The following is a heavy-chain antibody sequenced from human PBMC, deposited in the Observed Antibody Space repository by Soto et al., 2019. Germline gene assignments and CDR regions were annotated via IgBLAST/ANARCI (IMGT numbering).Heavy chain of an antibody. Sequence: EVQLLESGGGLMQPGGSLRLSCAAAGFSVITSYISWVRQAPGKGLEWVSVIYSGGATHYAVSVKGRPIISRDKSKNTVYLQMKSLRAEDTAVYYCAKVGPEDSGSYMIRYNGFGSWGPGTLVTVSS. CDR1: GFSVITSY. CDR3: AKVGPEDSGSYMIRYNGFGS. V-gene: IGHV3-53*01. J-gene: IGHJ4*02. D-gene: IGHD3-10*01. CDR2: IYSGGAT.